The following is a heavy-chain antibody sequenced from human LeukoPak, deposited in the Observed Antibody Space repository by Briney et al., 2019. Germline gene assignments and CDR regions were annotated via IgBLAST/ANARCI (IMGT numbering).Heavy chain of an antibody. CDR1: GGSISSGGYY. Sequence: SQTLSLTCTVSGGSISSGGYYWSWIRQHAGKGLEWIGYIYYSGSTNYNPSLKSRVTISVDTSKNQFSLKLSSVTAADTAVYYCARVSRFFSGRNNWFDPWGQGTLVTVSS. CDR3: ARVSRFFSGRNNWFDP. D-gene: IGHD6-25*01. V-gene: IGHV4-61*08. CDR2: IYYSGST. J-gene: IGHJ5*02.